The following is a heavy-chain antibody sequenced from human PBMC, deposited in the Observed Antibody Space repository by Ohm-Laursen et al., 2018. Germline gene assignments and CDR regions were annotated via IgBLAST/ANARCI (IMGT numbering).Heavy chain of an antibody. CDR3: ARDEREYYYDLSPHYFQH. J-gene: IGHJ1*01. CDR1: GFTVSSSY. Sequence: SLRLSCTASGFTVSSSYMSWVRQAPGKGLEWVSVIYSGGNTYFADSVKGRFTISRDNSKNTLYLQMNSLRAEDTAVYYCARDEREYYYDLSPHYFQHWGRGTLVTVSS. V-gene: IGHV3-53*05. CDR2: IYSGGNT. D-gene: IGHD3-22*01.